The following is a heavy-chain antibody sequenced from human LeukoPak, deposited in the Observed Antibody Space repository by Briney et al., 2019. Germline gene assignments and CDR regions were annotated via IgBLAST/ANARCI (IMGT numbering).Heavy chain of an antibody. CDR1: GFSFMNAW. V-gene: IGHV3-15*01. Sequence: PGGSLRLSCAASGFSFMNAWMIWVRQAPGKGLEWVGRIKSNADGGTPDYAAPARGRFTISRDNSKNTLYLQMNSLKTEDTAVYYCTTFYHEYSPYWGRGTLVTVSS. D-gene: IGHD2/OR15-2a*01. CDR2: IKSNADGGTP. J-gene: IGHJ4*02. CDR3: TTFYHEYSPY.